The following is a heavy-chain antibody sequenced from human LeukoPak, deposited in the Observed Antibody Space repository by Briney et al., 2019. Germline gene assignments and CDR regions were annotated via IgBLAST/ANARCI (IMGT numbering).Heavy chain of an antibody. CDR3: AKDLAMAPYYYYYMDV. CDR1: GFTFSSYW. J-gene: IGHJ6*03. CDR2: INGNGDST. V-gene: IGHV3-23*01. Sequence: KPGGSLRLSCAASGFTFSSYWMSWVRQAPGKGLEWVSGINGNGDSTYYADSVKGRFTISRDNSKNTLYLQMNSLRAEDTAVYYCAKDLAMAPYYYYYMDVWGKGTTVTISS. D-gene: IGHD5-18*01.